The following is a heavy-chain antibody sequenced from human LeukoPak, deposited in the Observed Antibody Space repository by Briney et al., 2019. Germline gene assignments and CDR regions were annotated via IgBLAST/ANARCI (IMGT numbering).Heavy chain of an antibody. CDR1: GGTFSSYA. D-gene: IGHD2-2*02. CDR2: IIPISGTA. Sequence: GASVKVSCKASGGTFSSYAINWGRQAPRQGLEWMGGIIPISGTANYAQKFQGRVTICGDESTSTAYMELSSLRSEDTAVYYCALPGGDIVVVPAAIAAFDYWGQGTLVTVSS. CDR3: ALPGGDIVVVPAAIAAFDY. J-gene: IGHJ4*02. V-gene: IGHV1-69*13.